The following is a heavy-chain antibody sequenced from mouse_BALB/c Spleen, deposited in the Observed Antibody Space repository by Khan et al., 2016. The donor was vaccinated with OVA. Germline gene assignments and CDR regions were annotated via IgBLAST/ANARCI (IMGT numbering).Heavy chain of an antibody. J-gene: IGHJ2*01. CDR3: AWRRAGTPLDY. CDR2: INTETGEP. V-gene: IGHV9-2-1*01. Sequence: QIQLVQSGPELKKPGETVKISCKASGYTFTDYSMHWVKQAPGKGLKWMGWINTETGEPTYADDFKGRFAFSLETSASTAYLQINTLKYEDTATYFCAWRRAGTPLDYWGQGTTLTVSS. CDR1: GYTFTDYS. D-gene: IGHD1-1*01.